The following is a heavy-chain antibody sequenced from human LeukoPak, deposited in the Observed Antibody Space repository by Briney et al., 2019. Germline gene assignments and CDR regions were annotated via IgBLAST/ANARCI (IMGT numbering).Heavy chain of an antibody. J-gene: IGHJ4*02. CDR2: FYYSGST. Sequence: SETLSLTCTVSGGSISSSSYYYWSWVRQPPGNGLELIGSFYYSGSTHCNPSLNSRVTISVDTSKNQFSLQLSYVTAAATAVYSCARAGRDKYDSSGYFPDYWGQGTLVNVYS. D-gene: IGHD3-22*01. CDR3: ARAGRDKYDSSGYFPDY. V-gene: IGHV4-39*07. CDR1: GGSISSSSYY.